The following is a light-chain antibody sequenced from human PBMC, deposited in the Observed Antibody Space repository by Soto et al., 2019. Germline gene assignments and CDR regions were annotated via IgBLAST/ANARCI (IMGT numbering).Light chain of an antibody. CDR1: QSISSSF. CDR2: GAS. V-gene: IGKV3-20*01. J-gene: IGKJ1*01. Sequence: DIVLTQSPGTLSLSPGQRATLSCRASQSISSSFLAWYQQKPGQAPRLLIYGASSRATGIPDRFSGSGSETDFTLTISRLEPEDFAVYYCQQCGSSPETFGQGTKVEMK. CDR3: QQCGSSPET.